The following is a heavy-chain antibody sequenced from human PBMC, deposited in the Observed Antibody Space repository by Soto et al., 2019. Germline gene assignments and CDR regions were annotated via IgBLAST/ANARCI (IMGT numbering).Heavy chain of an antibody. CDR2: INHSGST. Sequence: SETLSLTCAVYGGSFSGYYWSWIRQPPGKGLEWIGEINHSGSTNYNPSLKSRVTTSVDTSKNQFSLKLSSVTAADTAVYYCARGNGGSYYYYGMDVWGQGTTVTASS. J-gene: IGHJ6*02. V-gene: IGHV4-34*01. D-gene: IGHD1-26*01. CDR3: ARGNGGSYYYYGMDV. CDR1: GGSFSGYY.